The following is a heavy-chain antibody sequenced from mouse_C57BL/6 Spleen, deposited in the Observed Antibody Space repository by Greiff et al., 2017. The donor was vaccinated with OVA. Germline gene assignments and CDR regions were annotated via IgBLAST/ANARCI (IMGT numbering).Heavy chain of an antibody. D-gene: IGHD1-2*01. CDR1: GFTFSDYG. J-gene: IGHJ4*01. CDR2: ISSGSSTI. Sequence: EVQLVESGGGLVKPGGSLKLSCAASGFTFSDYGMHWVRQAPEKGLEWVAYISSGSSTIYYADTVKGRFTISRDNAKNTLFLQMTSLRSEDTAMYYCARHDYGTAMDYWGQGTSVTVSS. CDR3: ARHDYGTAMDY. V-gene: IGHV5-17*01.